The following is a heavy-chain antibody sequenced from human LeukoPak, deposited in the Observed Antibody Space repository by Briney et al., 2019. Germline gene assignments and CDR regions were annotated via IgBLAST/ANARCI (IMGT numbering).Heavy chain of an antibody. Sequence: PGGTLRLSCVVSGLTFSSYAMTWVRQAPGKGLEWVSIIIGSGGSKNYADSVKGRFTISRDNTKNTVYLQMNSLRTEDTAIYYCAKGDTVAVTAYYFDYWGQGTLVTVS. CDR1: GLTFSSYA. CDR2: IIGSGGSK. CDR3: AKGDTVAVTAYYFDY. V-gene: IGHV3-23*01. D-gene: IGHD2-21*02. J-gene: IGHJ4*02.